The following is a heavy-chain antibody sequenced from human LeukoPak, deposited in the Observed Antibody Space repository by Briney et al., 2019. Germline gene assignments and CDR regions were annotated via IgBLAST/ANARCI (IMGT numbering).Heavy chain of an antibody. Sequence: AETLSLTCTVSGVSITDYYWSWIRHSSGKGLEWIGYMYYSGSAYYSPSLKGRVTISVDTSKNQFSLKLTSVTAADTAVYYCARSTFSSNWNLWGQGTLVTVSS. CDR1: GVSITDYY. D-gene: IGHD6-13*01. J-gene: IGHJ4*02. CDR3: ARSTFSSNWNL. CDR2: MYYSGSA. V-gene: IGHV4-59*08.